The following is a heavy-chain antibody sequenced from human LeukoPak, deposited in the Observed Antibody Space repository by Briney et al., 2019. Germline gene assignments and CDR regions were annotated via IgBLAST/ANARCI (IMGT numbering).Heavy chain of an antibody. D-gene: IGHD6-19*01. V-gene: IGHV1-2*02. Sequence: ASVKVSCKASGYTFTGYYMHWVRQAPGQGLEWMGWINPNSGGTNYAQKFQGRVTMTRDTSISTAYMGLSRLRSDDTAVYYCARAAVAGTFCDYWGQGTLVTVSS. CDR3: ARAAVAGTFCDY. CDR1: GYTFTGYY. J-gene: IGHJ4*02. CDR2: INPNSGGT.